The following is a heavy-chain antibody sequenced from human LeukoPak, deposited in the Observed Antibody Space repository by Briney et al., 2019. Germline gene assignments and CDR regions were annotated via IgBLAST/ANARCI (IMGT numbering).Heavy chain of an antibody. CDR1: GGSLSSYA. J-gene: IGHJ4*02. V-gene: IGHV1-69*13. D-gene: IGHD3-22*01. Sequence: SVKVSCKASGGSLSSYAICGVRQAPGQWLELMGGSIPIFGTANYAQKFQGRVTITADESTSTAYMELSSLRSEDTAVYYCARASSHYYDSSGYYYYFDYWGQGTLVTVSS. CDR2: SIPIFGTA. CDR3: ARASSHYYDSSGYYYYFDY.